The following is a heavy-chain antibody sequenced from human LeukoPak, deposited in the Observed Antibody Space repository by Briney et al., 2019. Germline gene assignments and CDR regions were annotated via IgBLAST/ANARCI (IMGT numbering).Heavy chain of an antibody. CDR1: GYTFTRYS. CDR3: ARDLLYYDILTGPDY. CDR2: ISAYNGNT. V-gene: IGHV1-18*01. D-gene: IGHD3-9*01. Sequence: ASVKVSCKTSGYTFTRYSLSWVRQAPGQGLEWMGWISAYNGNTNYAQKLQGRVTMTTDTSTSTAYMELRSLRSDDTAVYYCARDLLYYDILTGPDYWGQGTLVTVSS. J-gene: IGHJ4*02.